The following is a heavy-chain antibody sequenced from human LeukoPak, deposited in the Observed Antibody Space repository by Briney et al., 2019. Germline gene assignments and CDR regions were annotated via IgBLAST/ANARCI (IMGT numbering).Heavy chain of an antibody. CDR3: ARHGYSYGNFDY. J-gene: IGHJ4*02. Sequence: PSETLSLTCTVSGGSISSYYWSWIRQPPGKGLEWIGYIYYSGNTNYNPSLKSRVTISVDTSKNQFSLKLSSATAADTAVYYCARHGYSYGNFDYWGQGTLVTVSS. CDR2: IYYSGNT. CDR1: GGSISSYY. V-gene: IGHV4-59*08. D-gene: IGHD5-18*01.